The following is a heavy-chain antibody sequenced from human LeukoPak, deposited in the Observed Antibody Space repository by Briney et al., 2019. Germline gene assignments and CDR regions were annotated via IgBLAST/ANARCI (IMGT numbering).Heavy chain of an antibody. CDR2: ISSSGSTI. CDR1: GFTFSSYE. D-gene: IGHD3-10*01. Sequence: GGSLRLSCAASGFTFSSYEMNWVRQAPGKGLEWVSYISSSGSTIYYADSVKGRFTISRDNAKNSLYLQMNSLRAEDTAVYYCARDTLGPYYYGSGSYPWGQGTLVTVPS. CDR3: ARDTLGPYYYGSGSYP. J-gene: IGHJ4*02. V-gene: IGHV3-48*03.